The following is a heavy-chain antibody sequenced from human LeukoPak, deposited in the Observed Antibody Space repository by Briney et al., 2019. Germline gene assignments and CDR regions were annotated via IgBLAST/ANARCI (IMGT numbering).Heavy chain of an antibody. CDR3: AKDGGYNWNDWFDP. Sequence: GGSLRLSCAASGFTFSSYAMSWVRQAPGKGLEWVSAISDSGGTTYYAESVKGRFTMSRDNSKNTLYLQMNSLRVEDTAEYYCAKDGGYNWNDWFDPWGQGTLVTVSS. CDR1: GFTFSSYA. J-gene: IGHJ5*02. V-gene: IGHV3-23*01. D-gene: IGHD1-20*01. CDR2: ISDSGGTT.